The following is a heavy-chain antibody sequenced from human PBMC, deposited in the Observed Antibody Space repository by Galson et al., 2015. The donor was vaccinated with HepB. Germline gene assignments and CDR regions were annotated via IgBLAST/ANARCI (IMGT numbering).Heavy chain of an antibody. CDR3: AVDYDFWSGYYTGRTTH. CDR2: IIPIFRTA. D-gene: IGHD3-3*01. J-gene: IGHJ4*02. Sequence: SVKVPCKVSGGTFRTNVISWVRQAPGQGLEWMGGIIPIFRTANYAQKFQGRVTITADESTSTAYMEMSSLRAEDTAVYYCAVDYDFWSGYYTGRTTHRGQGTLVTVSS. V-gene: IGHV1-69*13. CDR1: GGTFRTNV.